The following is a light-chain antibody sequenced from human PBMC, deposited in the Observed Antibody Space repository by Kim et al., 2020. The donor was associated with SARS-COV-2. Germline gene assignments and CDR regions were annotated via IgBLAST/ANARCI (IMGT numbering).Light chain of an antibody. Sequence: EVVLTQSPATLSVSPGERATLSCRASQSVTTSLAWYQHKPGQAPRLLIYDASTRATGVPARFGGSGSGTEFTLTISSLQSEDFAVYYCQQYNKWPSRTFGQGTKVDIK. CDR1: QSVTTS. J-gene: IGKJ1*01. CDR3: QQYNKWPSRT. V-gene: IGKV3-15*01. CDR2: DAS.